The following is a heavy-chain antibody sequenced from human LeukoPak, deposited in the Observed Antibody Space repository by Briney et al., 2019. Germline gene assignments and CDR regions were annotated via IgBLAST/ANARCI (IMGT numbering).Heavy chain of an antibody. V-gene: IGHV4-61*01. Sequence: SETLSLTCSVSGGSVSSDSHYWSWIRQPPGKGLEWIGYVYYSGSTNYNPSLKSRVTISVDTSKNQFSLKLSSVTAADTAVYYCARERRITMVRGVTLSFYYYGMDVWGQGTTVTVSS. CDR1: GGSVSSDSHY. D-gene: IGHD3-10*01. CDR2: VYYSGST. J-gene: IGHJ6*02. CDR3: ARERRITMVRGVTLSFYYYGMDV.